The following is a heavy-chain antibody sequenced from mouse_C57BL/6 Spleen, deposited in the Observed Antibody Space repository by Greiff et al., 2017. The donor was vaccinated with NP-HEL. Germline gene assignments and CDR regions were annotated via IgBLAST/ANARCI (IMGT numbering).Heavy chain of an antibody. J-gene: IGHJ1*03. D-gene: IGHD1-1*01. CDR1: GFNFKNTY. Sequence: VQLQESVAELVRPGASVKLSCTASGFNFKNTYMHWVKQRPEQGLEWIGRIDPANGNTNYAPKFQGKATITADTSSNTAYMQLSSLTSEDTAIYYCDGTPWYFDVWGTGTTVTVSS. CDR2: IDPANGNT. V-gene: IGHV14-3*01. CDR3: DGTPWYFDV.